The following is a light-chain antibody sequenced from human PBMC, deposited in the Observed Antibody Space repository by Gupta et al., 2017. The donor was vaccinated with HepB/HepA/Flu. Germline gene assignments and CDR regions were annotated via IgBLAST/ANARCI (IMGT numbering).Light chain of an antibody. J-gene: IGKJ2*01. CDR3: QQYNKWPPYT. CDR1: QSVSSN. Sequence: EIVMTQSPATLSVSPGERATLSCRASQSVSSNLAWYQQKPGQAPRLLIYDASTRATDIPARFSGSGCGTEFTLTISSRQSEDFAVYYCQQYNKWPPYTFGQGTKLEIK. CDR2: DAS. V-gene: IGKV3-15*01.